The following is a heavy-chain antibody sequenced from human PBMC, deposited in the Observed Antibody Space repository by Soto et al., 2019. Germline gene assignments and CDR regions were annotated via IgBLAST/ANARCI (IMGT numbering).Heavy chain of an antibody. Sequence: PPETLSLTCTVSNGSMSSGDYYWSWIRQPPGKGLEWIGHIYKSRSTYYNPSLKSRVTISIDTSKLQFSLKLTSVTAADTAVYYCARVVVERPFYNWFDPWGQGTLVSVSS. CDR2: IYKSRST. J-gene: IGHJ5*02. CDR1: NGSMSSGDYY. D-gene: IGHD2-21*01. V-gene: IGHV4-30-4*01. CDR3: ARVVVERPFYNWFDP.